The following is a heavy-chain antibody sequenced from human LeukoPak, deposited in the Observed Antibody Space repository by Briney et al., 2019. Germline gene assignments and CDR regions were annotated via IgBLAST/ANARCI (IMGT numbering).Heavy chain of an antibody. Sequence: SETLSLTCAVSGDSISNSHWWSWVRQPPGKGLEWIGYIYYSGSTNYNPSLKSRVTISVDTSKNQFSLKLSSVTAADTAVYYCARGAAAGGALYYFDYWGQGTLVTVSS. CDR1: GDSISNSHW. CDR3: ARGAAAGGALYYFDY. V-gene: IGHV4-4*02. J-gene: IGHJ4*02. CDR2: IYYSGST. D-gene: IGHD6-13*01.